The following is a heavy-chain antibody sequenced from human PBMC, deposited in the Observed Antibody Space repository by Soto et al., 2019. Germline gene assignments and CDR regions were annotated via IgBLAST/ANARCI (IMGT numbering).Heavy chain of an antibody. J-gene: IGHJ3*02. D-gene: IGHD1-1*01. CDR1: GYTLTELS. V-gene: IGHV1-24*01. CDR2: FYPEDGET. CDR3: ATVSPPSLERRRGVLDAFDI. Sequence: AASVKVSCKVSGYTLTELSMHWVRQTPGKRLELMGGFYPEDGETIYAQKFQGRVTMTEDTSTDTAYMELSSLRSEDTAVYYCATVSPPSLERRRGVLDAFDIWGQGTMVTVSS.